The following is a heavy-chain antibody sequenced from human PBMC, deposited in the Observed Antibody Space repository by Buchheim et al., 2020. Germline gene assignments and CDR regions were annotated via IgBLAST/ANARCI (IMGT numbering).Heavy chain of an antibody. CDR3: ARSSIAATGSVWNFDL. V-gene: IGHV4-30-4*01. CDR1: GGSIGSGDFY. J-gene: IGHJ2*01. CDR2: ISYTGSS. D-gene: IGHD6-6*01. Sequence: QVQLQESGPGLVKPSQTLSLTCTVSGGSIGSGDFYWSWIRQTPGKGLEWIGYISYTGSSYYTPSLKSRVSISEDTSKHQFSLKLSSVTAAGTAVFFCARSSIAATGSVWNFDLWGRGT.